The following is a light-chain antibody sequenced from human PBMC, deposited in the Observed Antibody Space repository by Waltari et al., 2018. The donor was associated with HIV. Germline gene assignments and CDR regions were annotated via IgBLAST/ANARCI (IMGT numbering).Light chain of an antibody. CDR1: SSDLGAYAS. CDR2: EVT. J-gene: IGLJ3*02. Sequence: QSALTQPPSASGSLGQSVTISCTGSSSDLGAYASVSWFQQHPRRAPKLLLYEVTRRPSTVSDRFSGSRSGSTAFLTVAGLQPDDEATYFCSSYGDSLRVLFGGGTNVTVL. CDR3: SSYGDSLRVL. V-gene: IGLV2-8*01.